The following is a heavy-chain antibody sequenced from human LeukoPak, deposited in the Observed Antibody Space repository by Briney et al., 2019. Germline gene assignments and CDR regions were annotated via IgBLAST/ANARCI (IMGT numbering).Heavy chain of an antibody. J-gene: IGHJ5*02. CDR3: ASVHYDFWSGYYDGNWFDP. V-gene: IGHV4-59*01. CDR2: IYYSGST. Sequence: SETLSLTCTVSGGSISSYYWSWLRQPPGKGVEWIGYIYYSGSTNYKPSLKSRVTISVDTSKNQFSLKLSSVTAADTAVYYCASVHYDFWSGYYDGNWFDPWGQGTLVTVSS. CDR1: GGSISSYY. D-gene: IGHD3-3*01.